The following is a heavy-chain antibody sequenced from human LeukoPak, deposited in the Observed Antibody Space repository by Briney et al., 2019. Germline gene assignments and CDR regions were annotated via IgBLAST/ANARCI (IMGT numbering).Heavy chain of an antibody. CDR2: ISGSGGST. D-gene: IGHD5-12*01. CDR1: GFTFSDYY. CDR3: AKDDVEMATGGFDY. J-gene: IGHJ4*02. V-gene: IGHV3-23*01. Sequence: GGSLRLSCAASGFTFSDYYMSWVRQAPGKGLEWVSSISGSGGSTYYADSVKGRFTISRDNSKNTLYLQMNSLRAEDTAVYYCAKDDVEMATGGFDYWGQGTLVTVSS.